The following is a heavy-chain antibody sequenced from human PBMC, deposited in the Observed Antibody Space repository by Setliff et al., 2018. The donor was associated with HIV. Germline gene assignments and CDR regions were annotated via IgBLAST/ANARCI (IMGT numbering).Heavy chain of an antibody. D-gene: IGHD2-15*01. V-gene: IGHV4-59*08. Sequence: SETLSLTCSVSGGSIRSHYWSWIRQPPGKGLEWIGYMYYSGGTNYNPFLKSRVTISVDTSKNQFSLNLSSVTAADTAVYYCARRPIKGYGPFDSWGPGTLVTVSS. J-gene: IGHJ4*02. CDR1: GGSIRSHY. CDR2: MYYSGGT. CDR3: ARRPIKGYGPFDS.